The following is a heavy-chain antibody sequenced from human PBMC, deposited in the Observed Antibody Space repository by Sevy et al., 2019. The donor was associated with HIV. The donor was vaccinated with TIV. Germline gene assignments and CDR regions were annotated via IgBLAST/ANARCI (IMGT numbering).Heavy chain of an antibody. CDR3: ATVRLAYYSGSSYYQGDWFDP. Sequence: ASVKVSCKVFGYSLRKLSMHWVRQAPGKGLEWMGSLDPGNGEITYAQTLQGRVTMTEDTSTDTAYMELSSLTSEDTATYYCATVRLAYYSGSSYYQGDWFDPWGQGTLVTVSS. V-gene: IGHV1-24*01. J-gene: IGHJ5*02. CDR2: LDPGNGEI. CDR1: GYSLRKLS. D-gene: IGHD2-21*01.